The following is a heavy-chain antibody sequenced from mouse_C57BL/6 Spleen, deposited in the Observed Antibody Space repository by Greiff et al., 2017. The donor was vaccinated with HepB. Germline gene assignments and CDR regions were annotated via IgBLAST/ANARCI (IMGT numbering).Heavy chain of an antibody. D-gene: IGHD1-1*01. Sequence: EVKLVESGGDLVKPGGSLKLSCAASGFTFSSYGMSWVRQTPDKRLEWVATISSGGSYTYYPDSVKGRFTISRDNAKNTLYLQMSSLKSEDTAMYYCSRQRGYGSSSAWFAYWGQGTLVTVSA. CDR3: SRQRGYGSSSAWFAY. J-gene: IGHJ3*01. CDR1: GFTFSSYG. V-gene: IGHV5-6*02. CDR2: ISSGGSYT.